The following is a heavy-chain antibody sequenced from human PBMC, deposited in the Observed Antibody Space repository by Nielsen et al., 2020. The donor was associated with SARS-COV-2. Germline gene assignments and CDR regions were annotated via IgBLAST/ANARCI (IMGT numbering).Heavy chain of an antibody. Sequence: SLKISCAASGFTFDDYAMHWVRQAPGKGLEWVSGISWNSGSIGYADSVKGRFTISRDNAKNSLYLQMNSLRAEDTAVYYCAQSSDSSGYHYPFDYWGQGTLVTVSS. CDR2: ISWNSGSI. CDR1: GFTFDDYA. D-gene: IGHD3-22*01. V-gene: IGHV3-9*01. CDR3: AQSSDSSGYHYPFDY. J-gene: IGHJ4*02.